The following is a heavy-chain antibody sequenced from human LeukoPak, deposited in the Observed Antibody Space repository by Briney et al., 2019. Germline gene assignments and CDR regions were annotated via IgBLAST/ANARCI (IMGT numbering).Heavy chain of an antibody. CDR3: ARDAAYYYDSSGYCYFDY. V-gene: IGHV3-7*01. J-gene: IGHJ4*02. CDR2: IKQDGSEK. D-gene: IGHD3-22*01. CDR1: GFTFSSYW. Sequence: GGSLRLSCAASGFTFSSYWMSWVRQAPGKGLEWVANIKQDGSEKYYVDSVKGRFTISRDNAKNSLYLQMNSLRAEDTAVYYCARDAAYYYDSSGYCYFDYWGQGTLVTVSS.